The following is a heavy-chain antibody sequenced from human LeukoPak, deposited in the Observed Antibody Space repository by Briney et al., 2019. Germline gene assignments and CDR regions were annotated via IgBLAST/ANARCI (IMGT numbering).Heavy chain of an antibody. V-gene: IGHV1-2*02. CDR2: INPKSGGT. CDR1: GDTFTDYY. Sequence: ASVKVSCKASGDTFTDYYMHWVRQAPGQGLEWMGWINPKSGGTNYAQNFQGRVTMTWDTSISIAYMELSSLRSDDTAVYYCARDFLGYCTTTSCYDVVFDYWGQGTLVTVSS. CDR3: ARDFLGYCTTTSCYDVVFDY. J-gene: IGHJ4*02. D-gene: IGHD2-2*01.